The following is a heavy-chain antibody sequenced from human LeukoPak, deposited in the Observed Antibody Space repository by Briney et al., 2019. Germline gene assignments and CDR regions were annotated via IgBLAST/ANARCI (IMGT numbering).Heavy chain of an antibody. CDR1: GLTVSSYS. V-gene: IGHV3-48*02. D-gene: IGHD2-2*01. CDR2: ISSSSSTI. Sequence: GGSLRLSCAASGLTVSSYSMNWVRQAPGKGLEWVSYISSSSSTIYYADSVKGRFTIPRDNAKNSLYLQMNSLRDEDTAVYYCARARASGRSRFDYWGQGTLVTVSS. J-gene: IGHJ4*02. CDR3: ARARASGRSRFDY.